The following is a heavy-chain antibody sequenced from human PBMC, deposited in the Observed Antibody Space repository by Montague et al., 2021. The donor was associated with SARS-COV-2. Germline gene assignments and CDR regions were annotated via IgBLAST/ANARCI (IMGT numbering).Heavy chain of an antibody. V-gene: IGHV3-48*04. CDR2: ISSSSSTI. D-gene: IGHD3-9*01. Sequence: SLRLSCAASGFTFSSFSMNWVRQAPGKGLEWVSYISSSSSTIYYADSVKGRFTISRDNAKNSLYLQMNSLRAEDTAVYYCARDMRWGYYDILTGYYRPLDYWGQGTLVTVSS. CDR3: ARDMRWGYYDILTGYYRPLDY. CDR1: GFTFSSFS. J-gene: IGHJ4*02.